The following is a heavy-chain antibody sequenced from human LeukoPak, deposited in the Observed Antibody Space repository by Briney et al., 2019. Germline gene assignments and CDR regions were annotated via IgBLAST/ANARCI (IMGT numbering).Heavy chain of an antibody. V-gene: IGHV4-31*03. CDR3: ARTVSGYHLDY. CDR1: GDSISSGGHY. J-gene: IGHJ4*02. CDR2: IYYTATT. D-gene: IGHD3-9*01. Sequence: PSQTLSLTCTVSGDSISSGGHYWSWIRQHPGKGLEWIGYIYYTATTYYNPSLKSRVTISLDTPKKQFSLKLRSVTAADTAVYYCARTVSGYHLDYWGQGTLVTVSS.